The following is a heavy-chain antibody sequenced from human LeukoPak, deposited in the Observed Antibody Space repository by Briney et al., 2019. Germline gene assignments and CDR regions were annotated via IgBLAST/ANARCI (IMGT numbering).Heavy chain of an antibody. J-gene: IGHJ5*02. CDR1: GFTFSTYG. CDR3: AKELRGYSYGLRNNWFDP. CDR2: ISYDGSNK. Sequence: GGSLRLSCAASGFTFSTYGMHWVRQAPGKGLDWVAVISYDGSNKYYADSVKGRFTISRDNSKNTLYLQMNSLRAEDTAVYYCAKELRGYSYGLRNNWFDPWGQGTLVTVSS. D-gene: IGHD5-18*01. V-gene: IGHV3-30*18.